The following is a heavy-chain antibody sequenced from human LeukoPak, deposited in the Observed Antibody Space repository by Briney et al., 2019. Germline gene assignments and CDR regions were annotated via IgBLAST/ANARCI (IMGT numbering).Heavy chain of an antibody. Sequence: SETLSLTCTVSGGSLTDGDYYWSWIRQPPGKGLEWIGYIYYSGSTYYNPSLKSRVTISVDTSKNQFSLKLSSVTAADTAVYYCARSPDREYQPLLSPDYWGQGTLVTVSS. CDR3: ARSPDREYQPLLSPDY. J-gene: IGHJ4*02. V-gene: IGHV4-30-4*01. D-gene: IGHD2-2*01. CDR2: IYYSGST. CDR1: GGSLTDGDYY.